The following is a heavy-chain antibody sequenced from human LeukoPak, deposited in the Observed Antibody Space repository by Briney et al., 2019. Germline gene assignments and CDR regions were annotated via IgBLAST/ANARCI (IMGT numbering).Heavy chain of an antibody. CDR3: VKDGHYPDNSGSYYEDS. Sequence: GGSLRLSCAASGFTFGGYAMSWFRQAPGKGLEWVSLISGSGDAYDADSVQGRFTISRDNSKNTLYLQMNSLRAEDTAVYYCVKDGHYPDNSGSYYEDSWGQGTLVTVSS. CDR2: ISGSGDA. D-gene: IGHD3-22*01. V-gene: IGHV3-23*01. CDR1: GFTFGGYA. J-gene: IGHJ4*02.